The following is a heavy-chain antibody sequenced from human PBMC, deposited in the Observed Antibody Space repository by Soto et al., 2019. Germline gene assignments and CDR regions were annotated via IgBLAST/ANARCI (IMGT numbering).Heavy chain of an antibody. Sequence: ASVKVSCKASGYTLTSYDINWVRQATGQGLEWMGWMNPNSGNTGYAQKFRGRVTMTRNTSISTAYMELSSLRSEDTAVYYCARPGIGFYDILTGGGAFDIWGQGTMVTVSS. D-gene: IGHD3-9*01. CDR2: MNPNSGNT. CDR3: ARPGIGFYDILTGGGAFDI. J-gene: IGHJ3*02. CDR1: GYTLTSYD. V-gene: IGHV1-8*01.